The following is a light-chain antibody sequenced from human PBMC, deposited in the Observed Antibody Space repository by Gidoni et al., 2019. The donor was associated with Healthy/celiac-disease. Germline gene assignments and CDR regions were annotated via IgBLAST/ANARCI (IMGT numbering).Light chain of an antibody. J-gene: IGKJ1*01. CDR3: QQRSNWHMWT. CDR2: DAS. CDR1: QGVSSY. V-gene: IGKV3D-11*01. Sequence: EIVLTQSPATRSLSPGERATLSCRASQGVSSYLAWYQQTPGQAPRLLIYDASNRATGIPPSFSGSGSGTDLTLIISSLEPEDFAVYYCQQRSNWHMWTFGQGTKVEIK.